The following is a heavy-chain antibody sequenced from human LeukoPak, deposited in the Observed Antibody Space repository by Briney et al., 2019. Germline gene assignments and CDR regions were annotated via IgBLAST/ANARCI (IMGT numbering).Heavy chain of an antibody. CDR1: GSTFSSYG. CDR2: ISYDGSNK. D-gene: IGHD5-18*01. CDR3: AKDRVSGYSYSDY. Sequence: GGSLRLSCAASGSTFSSYGMHWVRQAPGKGLEWVAVISYDGSNKYYADSVKGRFTISRDNSKNTLYLQMNSLRAEDTAVYYCAKDRVSGYSYSDYWGQGTLVTVSS. V-gene: IGHV3-30*18. J-gene: IGHJ4*02.